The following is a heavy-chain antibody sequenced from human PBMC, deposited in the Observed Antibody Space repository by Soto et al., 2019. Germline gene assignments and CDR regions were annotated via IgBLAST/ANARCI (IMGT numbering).Heavy chain of an antibody. CDR2: IATYNINK. CDR3: ARVVRGVVNWFDP. Sequence: HLVQSGPEVKRPGASITVSCKTSGDTFANFGLSWVRQAPGQGLEWMGWIATYNINKNYAQKFQGRLTLTTDTSTSTAYMELESLGYDDTAVYYCARVVRGVVNWFDPWGQGTLVTVSS. CDR1: GDTFANFG. D-gene: IGHD3-10*01. J-gene: IGHJ5*02. V-gene: IGHV1-18*01.